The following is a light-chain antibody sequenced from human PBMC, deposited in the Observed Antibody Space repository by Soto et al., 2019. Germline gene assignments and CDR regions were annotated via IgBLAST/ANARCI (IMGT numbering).Light chain of an antibody. CDR2: KAS. CDR1: QTISSW. CDR3: QHYNSYSEA. J-gene: IGKJ1*01. V-gene: IGKV1-5*03. Sequence: DIQMTQSPSTLSGSVGDRVTITCRASQTISSWLAWYQQKPGKAPKLLIYKASTLKSGVPSRFSGSGSVTEFTLTISSLQPDDFATYCCQHYNSYSEAFGQGTTVELK.